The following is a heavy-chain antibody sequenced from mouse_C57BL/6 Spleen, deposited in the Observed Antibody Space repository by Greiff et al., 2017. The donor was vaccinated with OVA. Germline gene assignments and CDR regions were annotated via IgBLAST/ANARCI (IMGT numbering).Heavy chain of an antibody. D-gene: IGHD1-1*01. Sequence: QVQLQQSGAELVRPGASVTLSCKASGYTFTDYEMHWVKQTPVHGLEWIGAIDPETGGTAYNQKFKGKAILTADKSSSTAYMELRSLTSEDSAVYYCTRGRFITTVVATGYFDVWGTGTTVTVSS. CDR2: IDPETGGT. V-gene: IGHV1-15*01. CDR1: GYTFTDYE. CDR3: TRGRFITTVVATGYFDV. J-gene: IGHJ1*03.